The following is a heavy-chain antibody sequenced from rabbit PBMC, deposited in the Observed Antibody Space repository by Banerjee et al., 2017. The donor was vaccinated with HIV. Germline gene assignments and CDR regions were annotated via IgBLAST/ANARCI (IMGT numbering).Heavy chain of an antibody. J-gene: IGHJ6*01. Sequence: EQLEEAGGDLVKPEGPLTLTCTDSGFSFSNKYVMGRVRQAPGKWLEWIACINTSSGNTVYASWAKGRFTISKTSSTTVTLQLSSLTAAATATYFCARDLPGVIGWNFGLWGPGTLVTVS. CDR2: INTSSGNT. CDR1: GFSFSNKYV. V-gene: IGHV1S45*01. D-gene: IGHD1-1*01. CDR3: ARDLPGVIGWNFGL.